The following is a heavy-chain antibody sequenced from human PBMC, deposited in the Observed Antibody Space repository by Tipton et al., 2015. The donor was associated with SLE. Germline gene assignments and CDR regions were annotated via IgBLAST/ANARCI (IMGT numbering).Heavy chain of an antibody. D-gene: IGHD3-16*02. CDR3: ARHWGTYRTPDYYFYGMDV. V-gene: IGHV4-61*05. CDR1: GGSISSSSYY. Sequence: TLSLTCTVSGGSISSSSYYWAWIRQPPGKGLEWIGYISYSGITNYNSSLKSRLTISIDTSKNQFSLRLTSVTAADTAVYYCARHWGTYRTPDYYFYGMDVWGQGTPVSVSS. J-gene: IGHJ6*02. CDR2: ISYSGIT.